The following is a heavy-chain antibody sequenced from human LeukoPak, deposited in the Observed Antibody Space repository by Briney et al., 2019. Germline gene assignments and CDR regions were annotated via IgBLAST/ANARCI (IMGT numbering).Heavy chain of an antibody. Sequence: ASVTVSCKASGYTFTIYGISWVRQAPGQGGEWVGWISAYNGNTNYTQKLQGRVTMTTDTSTSTAYMELRSLRSDDTAVYYCARDPCTNGVCYSDYWGQGTLVTVSS. CDR2: ISAYNGNT. CDR1: GYTFTIYG. CDR3: ARDPCTNGVCYSDY. D-gene: IGHD2-8*01. J-gene: IGHJ4*02. V-gene: IGHV1-18*01.